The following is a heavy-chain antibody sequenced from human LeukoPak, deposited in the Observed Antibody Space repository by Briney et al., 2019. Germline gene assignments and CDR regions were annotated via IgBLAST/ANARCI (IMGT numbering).Heavy chain of an antibody. CDR3: ARVVLSTVAGPTRAYNWFDP. D-gene: IGHD6-19*01. Sequence: GASVKVSCKASGYTFTGYYMHWVRQAPGQGLEWMGWINPNSGGTNYAQKFQGRVTMTRDTSISTAYMELSRLRSDDTAVYYCARVVLSTVAGPTRAYNWFDPWGQGTLVTVSS. CDR1: GYTFTGYY. CDR2: INPNSGGT. V-gene: IGHV1-2*02. J-gene: IGHJ5*02.